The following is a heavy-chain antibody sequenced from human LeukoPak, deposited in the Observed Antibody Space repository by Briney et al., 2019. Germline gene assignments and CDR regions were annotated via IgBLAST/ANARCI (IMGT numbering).Heavy chain of an antibody. V-gene: IGHV3-66*01. Sequence: PGGSLRLSCAASGFTVRRNYMSWVRQAPGKGLEWLSVIYGGGSTYYAGSVKGRFTISRDDSKNTLYLHMNSLRAEDTAVYYCARGRYSYGYDFDYWGQGTLVTVSS. J-gene: IGHJ4*02. CDR3: ARGRYSYGYDFDY. CDR2: IYGGGST. D-gene: IGHD5-18*01. CDR1: GFTVRRNY.